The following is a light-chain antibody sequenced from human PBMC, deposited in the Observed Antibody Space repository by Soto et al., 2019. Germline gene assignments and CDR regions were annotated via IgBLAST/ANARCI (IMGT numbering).Light chain of an antibody. V-gene: IGLV2-14*03. CDR2: DVT. J-gene: IGLJ1*01. Sequence: QSVLTQPASVSGSPGQSITISCTGTSSDVGGYNYVSWYQHHPGKAPKLIIYDVTNRPSGVSNPFSGSKSGNTASLTISGLQPEDEADYYCSSYTTLNTLQTGLATGTKVTGL. CDR1: SSDVGGYNY. CDR3: SSYTTLNTLQTG.